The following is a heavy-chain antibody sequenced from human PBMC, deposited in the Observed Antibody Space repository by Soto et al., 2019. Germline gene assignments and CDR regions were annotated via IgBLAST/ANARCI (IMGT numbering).Heavy chain of an antibody. J-gene: IGHJ4*02. CDR1: EFTFSSYS. V-gene: IGHV3-48*02. CDR2: ISSSSSTI. Sequence: EVQLVESGGGLVQPGGSLRLSCAASEFTFSSYSMNWVRQAPGKGQEWVSYISSSSSTIYYADSVKGRFTISRDNAKNSLYLHMNSLRDENTAVYYCARDLRAVEATTPAVDYWGQGTLVTVSS. D-gene: IGHD1-26*01. CDR3: ARDLRAVEATTPAVDY.